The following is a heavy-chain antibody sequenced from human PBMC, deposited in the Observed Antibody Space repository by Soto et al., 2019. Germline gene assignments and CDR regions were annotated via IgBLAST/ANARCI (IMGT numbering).Heavy chain of an antibody. V-gene: IGHV4-31*03. CDR2: IYYSGST. CDR1: GGSISSGGYY. Sequence: PSETLSLTCTVSGGSISSGGYYWSWIRQHPGKGLEWIGYIYYSGSTYYNPSPKSRVTISVDTSKNQFSLKLSSVTAADTAVYYCARDRGYDSSGYYSTYGMDVWGQGTTVTVSS. CDR3: ARDRGYDSSGYYSTYGMDV. J-gene: IGHJ6*02. D-gene: IGHD3-22*01.